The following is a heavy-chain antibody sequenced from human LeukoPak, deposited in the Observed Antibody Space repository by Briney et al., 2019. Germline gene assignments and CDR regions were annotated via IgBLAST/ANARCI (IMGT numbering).Heavy chain of an antibody. Sequence: SVKVSCKASGGTFSSYAISWVRQAPGQGLEWMGGIIPIFGTANYAQKFQGRVTITTDESTSTAYMELSSLRSEDTAVYYCATGQQSVWDDGFDIWGQGTMVTVSS. CDR3: ATGQQSVWDDGFDI. V-gene: IGHV1-69*05. CDR1: GGTFSSYA. D-gene: IGHD6-13*01. J-gene: IGHJ3*02. CDR2: IIPIFGTA.